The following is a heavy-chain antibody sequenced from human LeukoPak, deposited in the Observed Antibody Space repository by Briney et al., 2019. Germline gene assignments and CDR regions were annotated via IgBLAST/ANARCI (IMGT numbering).Heavy chain of an antibody. J-gene: IGHJ4*02. Sequence: SETLSLTCKVSGGSISSKYWSWIRQPPGKALEWIGSTYYGGDTNYTPSLKSRVSISVDTTNKQVFLQLTSVTAADTAVYYCASAHCSSTSCYLFDYWGQGTLVTVSS. CDR2: TYYGGDT. CDR3: ASAHCSSTSCYLFDY. V-gene: IGHV4-59*12. CDR1: GGSISSKY. D-gene: IGHD2-2*01.